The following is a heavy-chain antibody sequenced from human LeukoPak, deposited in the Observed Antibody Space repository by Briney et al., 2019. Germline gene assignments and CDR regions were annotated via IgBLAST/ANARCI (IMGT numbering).Heavy chain of an antibody. CDR1: GYSFTNYW. D-gene: IGHD3-3*01. V-gene: IGHV5-51*01. CDR2: IYTGDSYN. CDR3: ARGKIGCDFWSGYYSPPKRTFDY. J-gene: IGHJ4*02. Sequence: GESLKIFCNGSGYSFTNYWNGLVRQMPGKGLGWVGIIYTGDSYNRYSPSFQGQVTISAGNSISTAYQQWSSLKASDTAMYYCARGKIGCDFWSGYYSPPKRTFDYWGQGTLVTVSS.